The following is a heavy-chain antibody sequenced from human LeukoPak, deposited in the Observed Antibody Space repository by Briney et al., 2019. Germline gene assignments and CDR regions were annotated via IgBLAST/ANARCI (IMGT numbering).Heavy chain of an antibody. CDR1: GFTFSSYA. Sequence: GGSLRLSCAASGFTFSSYAMSWVRQAPGKGLEGVSAISGSGGSTYYADPVKGRFTISRDNSKNTLYLQMNSLRAEDTAVYDCASHCGGDCYRSVQTWGQGTLVTVSS. CDR2: ISGSGGST. J-gene: IGHJ5*02. V-gene: IGHV3-23*01. D-gene: IGHD2-21*01. CDR3: ASHCGGDCYRSVQT.